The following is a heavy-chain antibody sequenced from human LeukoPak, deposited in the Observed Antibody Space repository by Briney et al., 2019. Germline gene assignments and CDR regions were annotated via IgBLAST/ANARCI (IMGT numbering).Heavy chain of an antibody. J-gene: IGHJ5*02. CDR3: ARGGYCSSTSCRWGNWFDP. D-gene: IGHD2-2*01. Sequence: PGGTLRLSCAASGFTFSSYAMHWVREAPGKGRKWVAVMSYDGSNKYYADSVKGRFTISRDNSKNTLYLQMNSLRAEDTAVYYCARGGYCSSTSCRWGNWFDPWGQGTLVTVSS. CDR1: GFTFSSYA. V-gene: IGHV3-30-3*01. CDR2: MSYDGSNK.